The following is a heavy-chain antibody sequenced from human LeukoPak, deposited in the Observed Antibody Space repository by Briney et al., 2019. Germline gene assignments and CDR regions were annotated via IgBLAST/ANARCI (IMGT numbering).Heavy chain of an antibody. CDR1: GGTFSSYA. V-gene: IGHV1-69*01. J-gene: IGHJ4*02. Sequence: VKVSCKASGGTFSSYAISWARPAPGQRLGRVGGIIPNFGTANYPKKFQGRVTITADESTSTAYMELSSLRSEDTAVYYCASPWEEGYCSGGSCYSFDYWGQGTLVTVSS. CDR2: IIPNFGTA. D-gene: IGHD2-15*01. CDR3: ASPWEEGYCSGGSCYSFDY.